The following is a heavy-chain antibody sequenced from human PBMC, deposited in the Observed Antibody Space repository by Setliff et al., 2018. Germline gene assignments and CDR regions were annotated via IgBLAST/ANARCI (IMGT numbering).Heavy chain of an antibody. Sequence: SETLSLTCTVSGGSISSSSYYWGWIRQPPGKGLEWIGSIYYRGSTYYNPSLRSRVTISIDTSKNQFSLKLSSVTAADTAVYYCARTQGEQQLTHPYYYYYYYMDVWGKGTTVTVSS. V-gene: IGHV4-39*07. CDR1: GGSISSSSYY. CDR2: IYYRGST. J-gene: IGHJ6*03. D-gene: IGHD6-13*01. CDR3: ARTQGEQQLTHPYYYYYYYMDV.